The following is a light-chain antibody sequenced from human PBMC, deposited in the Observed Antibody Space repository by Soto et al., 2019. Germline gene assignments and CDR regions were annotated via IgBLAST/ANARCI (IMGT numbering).Light chain of an antibody. Sequence: QSVLTQPASVSGSAGQSITISCTGSSSDVGGYNYVSWYQQHPGKAPKLMIYDVSNRPSGVSNRFSGSKSGNTASLTISGLQAEDEADYYCSSYTSSSTLLYVFGTGTKLTV. CDR3: SSYTSSSTLLYV. CDR2: DVS. CDR1: SSDVGGYNY. V-gene: IGLV2-14*01. J-gene: IGLJ1*01.